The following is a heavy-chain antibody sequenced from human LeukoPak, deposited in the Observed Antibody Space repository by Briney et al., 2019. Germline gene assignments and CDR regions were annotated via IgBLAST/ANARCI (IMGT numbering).Heavy chain of an antibody. CDR2: ISPSSSTI. Sequence: GGSLRLSCAASGFTFSSYGMNWVRQAPGKGLEWVSYISPSSSTIYYADSGKGRFTISRDNAKNSLYLQMTSLRAEDTAVYYCAREHTPFGSGCTAAYWGQGTLVIVSS. CDR3: AREHTPFGSGCTAAY. J-gene: IGHJ4*02. D-gene: IGHD6-19*01. CDR1: GFTFSSYG. V-gene: IGHV3-48*01.